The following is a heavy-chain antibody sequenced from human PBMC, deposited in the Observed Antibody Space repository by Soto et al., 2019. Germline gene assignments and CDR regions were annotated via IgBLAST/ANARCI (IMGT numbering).Heavy chain of an antibody. CDR1: GGSISTCY. V-gene: IGHV4-59*01. CDR2: IYYSGTT. D-gene: IGHD3-10*01. J-gene: IGHJ4*02. Sequence: PSETLSLTCTVSGGSISTCYWSWIRQPPGKGLEWIGYIYYSGTTSYNPSLNSRVTISVDTSKNQFSLKLNSVTAADTAVYYCARESYYGSGATVVGYWGLGTLVTVSS. CDR3: ARESYYGSGATVVGY.